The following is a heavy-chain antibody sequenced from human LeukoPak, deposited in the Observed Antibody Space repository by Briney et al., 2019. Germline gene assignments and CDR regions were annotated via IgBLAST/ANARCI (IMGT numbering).Heavy chain of an antibody. CDR3: ARVDSGSYYFDY. D-gene: IGHD1-26*01. Sequence: PGGSLRLSCAASGFTFDDYAMHWVRQAPGKGLEWVSLISWDGGSTYYADSVKGRFTISRDNAKNSLYLQMNSLRAEDTAVYYCARVDSGSYYFDYWGQGTLVTVSS. J-gene: IGHJ4*02. CDR1: GFTFDDYA. V-gene: IGHV3-43D*03. CDR2: ISWDGGST.